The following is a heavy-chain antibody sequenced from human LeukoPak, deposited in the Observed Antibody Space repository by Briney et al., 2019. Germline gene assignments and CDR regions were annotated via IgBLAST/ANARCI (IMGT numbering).Heavy chain of an antibody. CDR3: ARAREEYTMGGRFDY. Sequence: ASVKVSCKASGGTFSSYAISWVRQAPGQGLEWMGGIIPIFGTANYAQKFQGRVTITADESTSTAYMELSSLRSEDTAVYYCARAREEYTMGGRFDYWGQGTLVTVSS. V-gene: IGHV1-69*13. CDR2: IIPIFGTA. J-gene: IGHJ4*02. CDR1: GGTFSSYA. D-gene: IGHD6-6*01.